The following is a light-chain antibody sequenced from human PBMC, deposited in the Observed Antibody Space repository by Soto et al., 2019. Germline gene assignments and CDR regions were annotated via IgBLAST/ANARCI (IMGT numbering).Light chain of an antibody. CDR3: LQGTHWPIT. V-gene: IGKV2-30*01. J-gene: IGKJ5*01. Sequence: DVVVTQSPLSLPVTLGQPASISCRSSQSLLYSNGYTKLHWFQQRPGQPPRLLIYMVSIRASGVPDRFSGSGSGTDFTLKISSVEAEDVGVYYCLQGTHWPITFGQGTRLEIK. CDR2: MVS. CDR1: QSLLYSNGYTK.